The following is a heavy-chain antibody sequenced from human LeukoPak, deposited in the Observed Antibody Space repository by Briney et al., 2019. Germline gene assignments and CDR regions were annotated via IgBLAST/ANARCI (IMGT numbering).Heavy chain of an antibody. CDR3: ARGGYSGYDYGFNWFDP. V-gene: IGHV3-66*01. J-gene: IGHJ5*02. Sequence: GGSLRLSCAASGFTVSSNYMSWVRRAPGKGLEWVSVIYSGGSTYYADSVKGRFTISRDNSKNPLYLQMNSLRAEDTAVYYCARGGYSGYDYGFNWFDPWGQGTLVTVSS. CDR2: IYSGGST. D-gene: IGHD5-12*01. CDR1: GFTVSSNY.